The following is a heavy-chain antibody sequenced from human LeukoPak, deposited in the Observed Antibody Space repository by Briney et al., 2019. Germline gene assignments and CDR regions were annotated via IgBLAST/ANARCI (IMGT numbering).Heavy chain of an antibody. CDR1: GGSVSSGSYY. D-gene: IGHD3-22*01. J-gene: IGHJ4*02. CDR3: ARDPGGIYYDSSGHFDY. CDR2: IYYSGST. Sequence: PSETLSLTCTVSGGSVSSGSYYWSWTRQPPGKGLEWIGYIYYSGSTNYNPSLKSRVTISVDTSKNQFSLKLSSVTAADTAVYYCARDPGGIYYDSSGHFDYWGQGTLVTVSS. V-gene: IGHV4-61*01.